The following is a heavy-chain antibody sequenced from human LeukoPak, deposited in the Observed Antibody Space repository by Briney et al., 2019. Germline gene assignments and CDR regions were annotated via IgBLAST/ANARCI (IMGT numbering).Heavy chain of an antibody. D-gene: IGHD5-18*01. J-gene: IGHJ5*02. V-gene: IGHV3-23*01. CDR2: ISGNGGRT. CDR1: GFTFSNYA. Sequence: GGSLRPSCAASGFTFSNYAMSWVRQAPGKGLEWVSVISGNGGRTYYADSVKGRFTISRDNSKNTLYLQMNSLRAEDTAVYYCAKVRDLDTVLGRFDNWGQGTLVTVSS. CDR3: AKVRDLDTVLGRFDN.